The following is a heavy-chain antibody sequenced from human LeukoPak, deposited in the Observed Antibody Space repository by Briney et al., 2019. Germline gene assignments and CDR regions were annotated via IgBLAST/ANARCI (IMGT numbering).Heavy chain of an antibody. CDR3: ARGIMTTVPTFDY. CDR1: GGSVNGYY. CDR2: VYHSAST. V-gene: IGHV4-59*02. J-gene: IGHJ4*02. D-gene: IGHD4-17*01. Sequence: SETLSLTCTVSGGSVNGYYWSWIRQPPGEGLEWIGFVYHSASTNYNPSLKSRVTISVDTSKKQFSLRLSSVTAAETAVYYCARGIMTTVPTFDYWGQGTLVTVSS.